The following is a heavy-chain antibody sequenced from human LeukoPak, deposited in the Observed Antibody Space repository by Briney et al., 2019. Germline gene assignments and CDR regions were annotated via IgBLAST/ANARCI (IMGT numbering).Heavy chain of an antibody. D-gene: IGHD2-15*01. CDR1: GYTFTSYD. V-gene: IGHV1-8*03. CDR3: ARGSFVASEDTYVDY. J-gene: IGHJ4*02. CDR2: MNPNSGNT. Sequence: ASVKVSCKASGYTFTSYDINWVRQATGQGLKWMGWMNPNSGNTGYAQKFQGRVTITRNTSISTAYMELSSLRSEDTAVYYCARGSFVASEDTYVDYWGQGTLVTVSS.